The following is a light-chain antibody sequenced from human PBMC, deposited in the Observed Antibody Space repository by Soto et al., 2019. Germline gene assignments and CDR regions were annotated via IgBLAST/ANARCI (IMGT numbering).Light chain of an antibody. CDR2: EVR. V-gene: IGLV2-14*01. Sequence: QSALTQPASLSGSPGQSITISRTGSSSDVATYNYVSWYQQHPGKAPKLIIYEVRNRPSGVSDRFSGSKSDNTASLTISGLQADDEAEYHCSSYTDSGSFVVFGGGTQLTVL. CDR1: SSDVATYNY. CDR3: SSYTDSGSFVV. J-gene: IGLJ7*01.